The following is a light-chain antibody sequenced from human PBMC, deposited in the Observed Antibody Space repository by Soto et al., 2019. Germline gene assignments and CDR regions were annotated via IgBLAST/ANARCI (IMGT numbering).Light chain of an antibody. CDR1: SSDVGGYNY. CDR2: EVS. CDR3: SSYAGTNNYVV. Sequence: QSVLTQPPSASGSPGQSVTISCTGTSSDVGGYNYVSWYQQHPGKAPKLMIYEVSERPSGVPDRFSGSKSGNTASLTVSGLQAEDEADYYCSSYAGTNNYVVIGGGTQLTVL. V-gene: IGLV2-8*01. J-gene: IGLJ2*01.